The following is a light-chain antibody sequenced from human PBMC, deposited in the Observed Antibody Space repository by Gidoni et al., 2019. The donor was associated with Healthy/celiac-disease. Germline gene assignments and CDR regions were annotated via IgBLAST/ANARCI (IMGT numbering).Light chain of an antibody. V-gene: IGLV1-47*01. CDR1: SSNIGSNY. Sequence: QSLLTQPPSASGTPGPRVTISSSGSSSNIGSNYVYWYQQLTGTAPKLLIYRNNQRPSGVPERFSGSKSGTSASQAISGRRSEDEADYYCAAWDDSLSGPVFGGGTKLTVL. CDR2: RNN. J-gene: IGLJ2*01. CDR3: AAWDDSLSGPV.